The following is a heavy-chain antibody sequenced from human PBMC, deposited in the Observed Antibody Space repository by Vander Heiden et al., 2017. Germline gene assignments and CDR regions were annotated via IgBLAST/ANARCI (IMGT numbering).Heavy chain of an antibody. V-gene: IGHV1-2*02. D-gene: IGHD2-2*01. CDR2: INPNSGGT. CDR1: GYTFTGYY. CDR3: ARDIVVVPAATHGGIYYYGMDV. J-gene: IGHJ6*02. Sequence: QVQLVQSGAEVKKPGASVKVSCKASGYTFTGYYMHWVRQAPGQGLEWMGWINPNSGGTNYAQKFQGRVTMTRDTSISTAYMELSRLRSDDTAVYYCARDIVVVPAATHGGIYYYGMDVWGQGTTVTVSS.